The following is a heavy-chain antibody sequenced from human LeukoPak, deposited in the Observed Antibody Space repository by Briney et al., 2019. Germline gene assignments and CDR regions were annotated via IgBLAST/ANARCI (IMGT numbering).Heavy chain of an antibody. CDR1: GDSISTGNYY. CDR3: ARLRNTALIKDWTSFHFDS. CDR2: IYTSGST. J-gene: IGHJ4*02. V-gene: IGHV4-61*02. Sequence: SETLSLTCTVSGDSISTGNYYWSWIRQPAGKGLEWIGRIYTSGSTHYNPSLKSRVTISVDTSKNQFSLRLSSVTAADTTVYYCARLRNTALIKDWTSFHFDSWGQGTLVTVS. D-gene: IGHD5-18*01.